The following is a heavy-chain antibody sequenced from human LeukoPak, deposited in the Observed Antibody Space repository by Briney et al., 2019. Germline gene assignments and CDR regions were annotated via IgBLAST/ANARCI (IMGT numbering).Heavy chain of an antibody. Sequence: GGSLRLSCAASGFTFSTSAMSWVRQAPGKGLEWVSVIYSGGSTYYADSVKGRFTISRHNSKNTLYLQMNSLRAEDTAVYYCARDLAHGMDVWGQGTTVTVSS. CDR1: GFTFSTSA. V-gene: IGHV3-53*04. CDR2: IYSGGST. CDR3: ARDLAHGMDV. D-gene: IGHD3-3*02. J-gene: IGHJ6*02.